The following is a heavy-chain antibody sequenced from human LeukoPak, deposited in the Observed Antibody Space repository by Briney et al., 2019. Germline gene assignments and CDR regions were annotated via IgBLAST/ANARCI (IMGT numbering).Heavy chain of an antibody. CDR1: GFTFSDYY. Sequence: KSGGSLRLSCAASGFTFSDYYMSWIRQAPGKGLEWVSYITGSGSTIYYADSVKGRFTISRDNAKNSLYLQMNSLRAEDTAVYYCARDGGFGELSYYYYMDVWGKGTTVTISS. CDR3: ARDGGFGELSYYYYMDV. D-gene: IGHD3-10*01. J-gene: IGHJ6*03. CDR2: ITGSGSTI. V-gene: IGHV3-11*01.